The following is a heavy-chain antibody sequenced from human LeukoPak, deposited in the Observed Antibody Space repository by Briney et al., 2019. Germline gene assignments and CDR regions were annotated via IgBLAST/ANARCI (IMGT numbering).Heavy chain of an antibody. CDR1: GYTFTSYY. D-gene: IGHD3-9*01. CDR2: INPSGGST. Sequence: ASVKVSCKASGYTFTSYYMHWVRQAPRQGLEWMGIINPSGGSTSYAQKFQGRVTMTRDTSTSTVYMELSSLRSEDTAVYYCARDASLRYFDYWGQGTLVTVSS. V-gene: IGHV1-46*01. CDR3: ARDASLRYFDY. J-gene: IGHJ4*02.